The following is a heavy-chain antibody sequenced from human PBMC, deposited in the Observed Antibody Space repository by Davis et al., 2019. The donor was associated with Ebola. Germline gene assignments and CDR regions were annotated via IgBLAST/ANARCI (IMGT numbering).Heavy chain of an antibody. D-gene: IGHD3-16*01. V-gene: IGHV1-2*06. Sequence: AASVKVSCKASGYTFTDYYVHWVRQAPGQGLEWVGRVHPISGVTNYAQKFQGRVTMTRDTSISTAYMEVTSLTSDDTAVYYCAVPGRSGGSAGGSISGMLVWGKGTTVTVSS. CDR3: AVPGRSGGSAGGSISGMLV. CDR2: VHPISGVT. CDR1: GYTFTDYY. J-gene: IGHJ6*04.